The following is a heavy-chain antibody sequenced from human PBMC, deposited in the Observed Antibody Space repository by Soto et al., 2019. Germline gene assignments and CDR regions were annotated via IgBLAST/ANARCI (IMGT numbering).Heavy chain of an antibody. V-gene: IGHV3-30*18. J-gene: IGHJ4*02. CDR1: GFTFSSYG. Sequence: QPGGSLRLSCAASGFTFSSYGMHWVRQAPGKGLEWVAVISYDGSNKYYADSVKGRFTISRDNSKNTLYLQMNSLRAEDTAVYYFAKVLDYYDSSGYYNDYWGQGTLVTLSS. CDR3: AKVLDYYDSSGYYNDY. D-gene: IGHD3-22*01. CDR2: ISYDGSNK.